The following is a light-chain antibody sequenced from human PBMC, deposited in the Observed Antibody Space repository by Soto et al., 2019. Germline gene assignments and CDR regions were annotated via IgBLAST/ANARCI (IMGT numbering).Light chain of an antibody. J-gene: IGKJ1*01. V-gene: IGKV1-39*01. CDR2: GAS. Sequence: DIQMTQSPSSLSASVGDSVTITCRASQSISKYLHWYQQKSGEAPRLLIYGASTLHSGVQSRFSASGAGMYXXLTXXGLQPEDFAXYYCQQTYSTPGTFGQGTEVEVK. CDR1: QSISKY. CDR3: QQTYSTPGT.